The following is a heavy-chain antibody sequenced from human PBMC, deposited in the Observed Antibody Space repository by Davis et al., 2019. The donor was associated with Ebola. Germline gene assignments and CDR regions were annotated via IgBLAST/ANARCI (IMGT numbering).Heavy chain of an antibody. CDR1: GGSISSYY. V-gene: IGHV4-34*01. D-gene: IGHD5-18*01. CDR3: ARGGGWILLWPRSMDV. CDR2: INHSGST. Sequence: SETLSLTCTVSGGSISSYYWSWIRQPPGKGLEWIGEINHSGSTNYNPSLKSRVTISVDTSKNQFSLKLSSVTAADTAVYYCARGGGWILLWPRSMDVWGQGTTVTVSS. J-gene: IGHJ6*02.